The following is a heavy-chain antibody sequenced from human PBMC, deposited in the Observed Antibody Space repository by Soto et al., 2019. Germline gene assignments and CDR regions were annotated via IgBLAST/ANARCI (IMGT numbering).Heavy chain of an antibody. Sequence: QVQLVESGGGVVQPGRSLRPSCAASGFPFTTYGMHWVREGPGKGLEWVAVISYDGSNRYYADSVKGRFTISRDNSKNTLYLQMNDLRPEDTALYYCVGGQYYFDYRGQGTLVTVSS. CDR2: ISYDGSNR. CDR3: VGGQYYFDY. J-gene: IGHJ4*02. V-gene: IGHV3-30*03. CDR1: GFPFTTYG. D-gene: IGHD3-10*01.